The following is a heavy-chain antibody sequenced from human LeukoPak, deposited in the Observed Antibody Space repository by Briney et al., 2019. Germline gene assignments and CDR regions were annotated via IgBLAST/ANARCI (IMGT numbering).Heavy chain of an antibody. CDR2: IYYSGST. Sequence: PSETLSLTCTVSGGSISSYYWGWIRQPPRKGLEWIGYIYYSGSTTYNPSLKSRVTIPVDTSKNQFSLKLSSVTAADTAVYYCARAYYFDSWGQGTLVTVSS. CDR1: GGSISSYY. V-gene: IGHV4-59*08. CDR3: ARAYYFDS. J-gene: IGHJ4*02.